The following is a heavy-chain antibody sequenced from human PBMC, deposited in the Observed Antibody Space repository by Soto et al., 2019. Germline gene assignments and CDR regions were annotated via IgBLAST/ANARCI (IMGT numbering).Heavy chain of an antibody. Sequence: EVQLVESGGGLVQPGGSLRLSCAASGFTFSSYWMSWVRQAPGKGLEWVANIKQDGSEKYYVDCVKGRFTISRDNAKNSLHLQMNSLRAEVTIVYYCARVYEAARRQGIGGFYYYYYYYMHVWGKGAAVTVSS. CDR2: IKQDGSEK. V-gene: IGHV3-7*01. J-gene: IGHJ6*03. CDR1: GFTFSSYW. CDR3: ARVYEAARRQGIGGFYYYYYYYMHV. D-gene: IGHD6-6*01.